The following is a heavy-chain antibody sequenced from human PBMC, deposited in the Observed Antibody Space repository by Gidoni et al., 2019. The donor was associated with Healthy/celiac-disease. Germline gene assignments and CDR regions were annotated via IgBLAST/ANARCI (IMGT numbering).Heavy chain of an antibody. Sequence: QVQLVESGGGVVQPGRSLRLSCAASGFTFSSYGMHWVRQAPGKGLEWVAVIWYDGSNKYYADSVKGRFTISRDNSKNTLYLKMNSLRAEDTAVYYCARDGLWFGDWGSGMDVWGQGTTVTVSS. D-gene: IGHD3-10*01. CDR1: GFTFSSYG. V-gene: IGHV3-33*01. J-gene: IGHJ6*02. CDR2: IWYDGSNK. CDR3: ARDGLWFGDWGSGMDV.